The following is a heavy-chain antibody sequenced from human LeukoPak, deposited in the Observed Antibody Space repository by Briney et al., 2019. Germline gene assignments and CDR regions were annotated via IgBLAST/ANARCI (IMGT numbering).Heavy chain of an antibody. J-gene: IGHJ4*02. CDR1: GGSISSSSYH. CDR3: ATRYGSGTYPRYYFDS. CDR2: IYSSGSS. V-gene: IGHV4-39*01. Sequence: SETLSLTCTVSGGSISSSSYHWGWIRQPPGKGLEWIGTIYSSGSSYYNPSLRSRLTISVDTSRNQFSLKLSSVTASDTAVYYCATRYGSGTYPRYYFDSWGQGTLVTVSS. D-gene: IGHD3-10*01.